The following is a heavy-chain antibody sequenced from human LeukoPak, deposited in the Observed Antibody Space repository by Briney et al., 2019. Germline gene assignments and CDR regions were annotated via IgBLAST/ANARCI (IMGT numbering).Heavy chain of an antibody. J-gene: IGHJ4*02. Sequence: SETLSLTCTVSGGSISSYYWSWIRQPPGKGLEWIGYIYYSGSTNCNPSLKSRVTISVDTSKNQFSLKLSSVAAADTAVYYCARVRLRGVIDYWGQGTLVTVSS. V-gene: IGHV4-59*08. CDR3: ARVRLRGVIDY. D-gene: IGHD3-3*01. CDR2: IYYSGST. CDR1: GGSISSYY.